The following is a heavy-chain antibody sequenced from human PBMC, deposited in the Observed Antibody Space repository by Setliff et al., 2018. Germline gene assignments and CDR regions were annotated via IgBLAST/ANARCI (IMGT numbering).Heavy chain of an antibody. D-gene: IGHD3-3*01. CDR1: GGTFSIYT. CDR2: IIPIFGTA. V-gene: IGHV1-69*08. J-gene: IGHJ3*02. CDR3: AISTIFGVVSPTPDAFDI. Sequence: SVKVSCKASGGTFSIYTISWVRQAPGQGLEWMGRIIPIFGTANYAQKFQGRVTITAXXXTSTAYMXLSSLRSEDTAVYYCAISTIFGVVSPTPDAFDIWGQGTMVTVSS.